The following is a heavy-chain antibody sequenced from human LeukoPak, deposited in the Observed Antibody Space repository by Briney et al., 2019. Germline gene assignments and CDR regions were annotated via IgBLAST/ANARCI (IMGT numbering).Heavy chain of an antibody. CDR3: AREATGIGINWFDP. V-gene: IGHV3-64*01. D-gene: IGHD5-12*01. CDR1: GFTFSSYA. J-gene: IGHJ5*02. Sequence: GGSLRLSCAASGFTFSSYAMHWVRQAPGKGLEYVSAISSNGGSTYYANSVKGRFTISRDNSKNTLYLQMGSLRVEDMAVYYCAREATGIGINWFDPWGQGTLVTVSS. CDR2: ISSNGGST.